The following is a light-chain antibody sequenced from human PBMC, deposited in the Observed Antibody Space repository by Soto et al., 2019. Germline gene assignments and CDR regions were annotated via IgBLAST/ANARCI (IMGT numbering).Light chain of an antibody. CDR3: SSYTSGSTLYV. CDR2: DVS. V-gene: IGLV2-14*01. CDR1: SSDVGGYNY. J-gene: IGLJ1*01. Sequence: QSVLTQPASVSGSPGQSITISCTGTSSDVGGYNYVSWYQQHPGKAPKLMIYDVSNRPSWVSNRFSGSKSGNTASLTISGLQAEDEADYYCSSYTSGSTLYVFGTGTKLTVL.